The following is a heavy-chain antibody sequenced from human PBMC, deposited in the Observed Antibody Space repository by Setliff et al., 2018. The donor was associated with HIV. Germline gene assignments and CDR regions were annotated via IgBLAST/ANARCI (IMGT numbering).Heavy chain of an antibody. J-gene: IGHJ4*02. Sequence: SETLSLTCNVSGGSISSSSYYWGWIRQPPGKGLEWIGSIYYSGSTYYNPPLKSRVTISVDTSKNQFSLKLSSVTAADTAVYYWAISYYYGSGIPGYYFDYWGQGTLVTVSS. CDR1: GGSISSSSYY. D-gene: IGHD3-10*01. V-gene: IGHV4-39*01. CDR2: IYYSGST. CDR3: AISYYYGSGIPGYYFDY.